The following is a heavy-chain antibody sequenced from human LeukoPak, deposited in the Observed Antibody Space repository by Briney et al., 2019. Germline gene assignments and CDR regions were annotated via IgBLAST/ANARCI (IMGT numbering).Heavy chain of an antibody. V-gene: IGHV1-69*04. D-gene: IGHD2-2*02. Sequence: SVKVSCKASGGTFSSYAISWVRQAPGQGLEWMGRIIPILGIANYAQKFQGRVTITADKSTSTAYMELSSLRSEDTAVYYCARAPLGYCTRGSCYTIDFWGQGTLVTVSS. CDR2: IIPILGIA. J-gene: IGHJ4*02. CDR1: GGTFSSYA. CDR3: ARAPLGYCTRGSCYTIDF.